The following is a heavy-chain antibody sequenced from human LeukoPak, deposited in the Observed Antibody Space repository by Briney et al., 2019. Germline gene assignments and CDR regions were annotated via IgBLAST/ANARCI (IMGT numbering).Heavy chain of an antibody. CDR3: AKDGYSSSWYNYYGMDV. Sequence: GGSLRLSCAASGFTFSSYGIHWVRQAPXXGLEWVAVISYDGSNKYYADSVKGRFTISRGNAKNSLYLQMNSLRAEDTALYYCAKDGYSSSWYNYYGMDVWGQGTTVTVSS. V-gene: IGHV3-30*18. CDR1: GFTFSSYG. D-gene: IGHD6-13*01. J-gene: IGHJ6*02. CDR2: ISYDGSNK.